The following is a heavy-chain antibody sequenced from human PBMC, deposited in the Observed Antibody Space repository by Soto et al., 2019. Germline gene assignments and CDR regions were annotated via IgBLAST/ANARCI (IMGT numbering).Heavy chain of an antibody. J-gene: IGHJ4*02. D-gene: IGHD3-10*01. Sequence: KPGGSLRLSCGASGFIFKEGWMSWVRQAPGKGLEWVARVKSSVDGGTTDCAAPVQGRFSITRDDSRDTLYLQMNSLKTEDTAVYYCTTDGGIMVRPLFDFWGQGTLVTVSS. CDR2: VKSSVDGGTT. V-gene: IGHV3-15*01. CDR3: TTDGGIMVRPLFDF. CDR1: GFIFKEGW.